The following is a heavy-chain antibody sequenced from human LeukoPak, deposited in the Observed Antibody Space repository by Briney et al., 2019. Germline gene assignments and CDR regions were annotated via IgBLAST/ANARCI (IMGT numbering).Heavy chain of an antibody. CDR3: ARGPSSSQTVDY. V-gene: IGHV4-4*07. CDR2: IYTSGST. J-gene: IGHJ4*02. Sequence: SETLSLTCTVSGGSISSYYWSWIRQPAGKGLEWIGRIYTSGSTNNNPSLKSRVTMSVDTSKNQFSLKLSSVTAADTAVYYCARGPSSSQTVDYWGQGTLVTVSS. D-gene: IGHD6-13*01. CDR1: GGSISSYY.